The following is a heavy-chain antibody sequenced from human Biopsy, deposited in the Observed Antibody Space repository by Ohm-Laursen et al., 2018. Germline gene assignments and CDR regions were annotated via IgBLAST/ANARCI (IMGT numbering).Heavy chain of an antibody. V-gene: IGHV1-8*01. J-gene: IGHJ4*02. CDR3: ARFDNGFDK. CDR2: MNPDSGNT. D-gene: IGHD2-8*01. Sequence: SVKVSCKPSGYPFTFYEINWVRQATGQGLEWLGWMNPDSGNTGSAQKFHDRVTMTMNTPINTAYLELSSLRSEDTAVYYCARFDNGFDKWGQGTLVTVSS. CDR1: GYPFTFYE.